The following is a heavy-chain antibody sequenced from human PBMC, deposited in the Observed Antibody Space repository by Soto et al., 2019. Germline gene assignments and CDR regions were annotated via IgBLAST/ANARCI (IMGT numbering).Heavy chain of an antibody. CDR3: ARDDGSGWFRGNY. CDR1: GFTFSSYS. V-gene: IGHV3-21*01. Sequence: EVQLVESGGGLVKPGGSLRLSCAASGFTFSSYSMNWVRQAPGKGLEWVSSISSSSSYIYYADSVKGRFTISRDNAKNSLYLQMNSLRAEDTAVYYCARDDGSGWFRGNYWGQGTLVTVSS. J-gene: IGHJ4*02. D-gene: IGHD6-19*01. CDR2: ISSSSSYI.